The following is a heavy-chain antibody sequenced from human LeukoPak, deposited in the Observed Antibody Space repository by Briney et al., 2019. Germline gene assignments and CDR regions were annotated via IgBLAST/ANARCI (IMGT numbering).Heavy chain of an antibody. CDR2: TYHGVST. D-gene: IGHD3-10*01. Sequence: SETLSLTCAVSGGSISTNVWWTWVRQPPGKGLEWIGETYHGVSTNYNPSLKSRVTISVDTSKNQFSLKLSSVTAADTAFYYCAIEDFYGSGSFSNYCGQGTLVTVSS. CDR1: GGSISTNVW. J-gene: IGHJ4*02. V-gene: IGHV4-4*02. CDR3: AIEDFYGSGSFSNY.